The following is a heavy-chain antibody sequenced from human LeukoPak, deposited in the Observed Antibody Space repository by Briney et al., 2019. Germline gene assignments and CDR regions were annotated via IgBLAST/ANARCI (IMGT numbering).Heavy chain of an antibody. CDR2: IKSKIDGGIT. CDR3: IATRY. J-gene: IGHJ4*02. Sequence: GGSLRLSCAASGFTFSSYGMHWVRQAPGKGLEWVGRIKSKIDGGITDYAAPVKGRFTISRDDSKDTLYLQMNSLKTEDTAVYYCIATRYWGQGTLVTVSS. V-gene: IGHV3-15*01. CDR1: GFTFSSYG.